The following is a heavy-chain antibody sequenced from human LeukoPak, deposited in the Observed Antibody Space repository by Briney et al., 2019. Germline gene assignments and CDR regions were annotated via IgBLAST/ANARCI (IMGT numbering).Heavy chain of an antibody. D-gene: IGHD6-13*01. CDR2: IYTSKGT. J-gene: IGHJ4*02. CDR3: ARSRGAAGGFDF. CDR1: GGSFSGYY. V-gene: IGHV4-4*09. Sequence: PSETLSLTCAVSGGSFSGYYWSWIRQPPGKGLEWIGYIYTSKGTDYNPSLNSRVTISADTSKNQFSLKLSSVSAADTAVYYCARSRGAAGGFDFWGQGTLVTVSS.